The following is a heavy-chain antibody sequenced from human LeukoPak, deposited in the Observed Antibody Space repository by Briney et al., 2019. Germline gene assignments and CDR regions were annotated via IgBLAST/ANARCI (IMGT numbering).Heavy chain of an antibody. CDR2: INHSGST. J-gene: IGHJ3*02. CDR1: GGSFSGYY. D-gene: IGHD3-9*01. CDR3: ARGGDYDILTGYRVEAFDI. V-gene: IGHV4-34*01. Sequence: SETLSLTCAVYGGSFSGYYWSWIRQPPGKGLEWIGEINHSGSTNYNPSLKSRVTISVDTSKNQFPLKLSSVTAADTAVYYCARGGDYDILTGYRVEAFDIWGQGTMVTVSS.